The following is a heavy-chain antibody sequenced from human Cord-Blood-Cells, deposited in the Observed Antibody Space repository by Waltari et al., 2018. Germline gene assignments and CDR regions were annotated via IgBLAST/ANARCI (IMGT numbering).Heavy chain of an antibody. J-gene: IGHJ4*02. Sequence: QVQLVQSGAEVKKPGASVKVSCKASGYTFTGYYMHWVRQAPGQGLEWMGWIKHNSGGTNYAQKFQGWVTMTRDTSISTAYMELSRLRSDDTAVYYCARSYDILTGYFDYWGQGTLVTVSS. CDR2: IKHNSGGT. CDR1: GYTFTGYY. CDR3: ARSYDILTGYFDY. D-gene: IGHD3-9*01. V-gene: IGHV1-2*04.